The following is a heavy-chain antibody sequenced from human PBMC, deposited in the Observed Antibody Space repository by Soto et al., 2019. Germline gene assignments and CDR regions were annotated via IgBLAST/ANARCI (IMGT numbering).Heavy chain of an antibody. J-gene: IGHJ2*01. D-gene: IGHD4-17*01. CDR1: GGSIINHY. V-gene: IGHV4-59*11. Sequence: PSETLCLTCNVVGGSIINHYGSWIRQPPGKALEWVAFVHYSGTTNYNPSLESRVFISVDTSKNQFSLKVTSVTAADTAVYFCARNSDYGSYFDLWGRGTLVTLSS. CDR2: VHYSGTT. CDR3: ARNSDYGSYFDL.